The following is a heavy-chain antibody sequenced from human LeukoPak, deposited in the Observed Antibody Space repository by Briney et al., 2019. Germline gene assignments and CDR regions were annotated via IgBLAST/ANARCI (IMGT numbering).Heavy chain of an antibody. J-gene: IGHJ5*02. V-gene: IGHV4-59*01. CDR3: AREGYCSGGTCSNWFDP. CDR1: GGSISSYY. Sequence: SVALSLTCTVSGGSISSYYWSWIRQPPGKGLEWIGYIFYSGSTNYNHSLKSRVTMSVDTSKNQFSLKLYSVTAADTAVYYCAREGYCSGGTCSNWFDPWGQGTLVTVST. CDR2: IFYSGST. D-gene: IGHD2-15*01.